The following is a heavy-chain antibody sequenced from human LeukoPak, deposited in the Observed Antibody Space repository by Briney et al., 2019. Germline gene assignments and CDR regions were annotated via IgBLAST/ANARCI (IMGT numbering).Heavy chain of an antibody. D-gene: IGHD3-16*02. J-gene: IGHJ4*02. CDR3: AREPSSCYDYVWGNYRYGLDY. Sequence: GGSLRLSCAASGFTFSSYSMNWVRQAPGKGLEWVSSISSSSSYIYYADSVKGRFTISRDNAKNSLYLQMNSLRAEDTAVYYCAREPSSCYDYVWGNYRYGLDYWGQGTLVTVSS. V-gene: IGHV3-21*01. CDR2: ISSSSSYI. CDR1: GFTFSSYS.